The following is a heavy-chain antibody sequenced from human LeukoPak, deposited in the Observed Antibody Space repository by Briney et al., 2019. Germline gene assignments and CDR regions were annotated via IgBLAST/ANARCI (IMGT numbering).Heavy chain of an antibody. J-gene: IGHJ3*02. CDR3: ARHTGIAAPYDLEDAFDI. Sequence: KPSETLSLTCTVSGGSISSSSYYWGWIRQPPGKGLEWIGSIYYSGSTYYNPSLKSRVTISVDTSKNQFSLKLSSVTAADTAVYYCARHTGIAAPYDLEDAFDIWGQGTMVTVSS. CDR2: IYYSGST. CDR1: GGSISSSSYY. V-gene: IGHV4-39*01. D-gene: IGHD6-13*01.